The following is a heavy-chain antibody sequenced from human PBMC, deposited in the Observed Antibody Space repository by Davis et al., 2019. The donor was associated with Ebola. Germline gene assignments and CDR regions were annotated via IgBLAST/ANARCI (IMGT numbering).Heavy chain of an antibody. Sequence: GESLKISCKASGYSFTNYWIGWVRQMPGKGLEWMGIIYPGDSDTRYSPSFQGQVTISADKSISTAYLQWSSLKASDTAMYYCARPLGYCSGGSCRYYFDYWGQGTLVTVSS. D-gene: IGHD2-15*01. J-gene: IGHJ4*02. CDR1: GYSFTNYW. CDR3: ARPLGYCSGGSCRYYFDY. V-gene: IGHV5-51*01. CDR2: IYPGDSDT.